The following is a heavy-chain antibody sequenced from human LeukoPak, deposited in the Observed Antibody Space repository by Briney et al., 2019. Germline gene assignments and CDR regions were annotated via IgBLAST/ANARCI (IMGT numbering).Heavy chain of an antibody. Sequence: ASVKVSCKASGYTFTSYYMHWVRQAPGQGLEWMGIINPSGGSTSYAQKFQGRVTMTRDTSISTAYMELSRLRSDDTAVYYCARDRGDYVWGSYRARNWFDPWGQGTLVTVSS. CDR1: GYTFTSYY. CDR3: ARDRGDYVWGSYRARNWFDP. D-gene: IGHD3-16*02. J-gene: IGHJ5*02. V-gene: IGHV1-46*01. CDR2: INPSGGST.